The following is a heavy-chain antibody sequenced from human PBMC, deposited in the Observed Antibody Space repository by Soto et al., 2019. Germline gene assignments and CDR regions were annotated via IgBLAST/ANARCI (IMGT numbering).Heavy chain of an antibody. Sequence: SVKLSCEASGGTFSSYAGIWVRQARRQALEWMGGIIPIFGTANYAQKFQGRVTITADESTSTAYMELSSLRCEDTAVYYCATATMTTVTPNYYYYGMDVWGQGTTVTVSS. CDR2: IIPIFGTA. CDR1: GGTFSSYA. CDR3: ATATMTTVTPNYYYYGMDV. J-gene: IGHJ6*02. D-gene: IGHD4-17*01. V-gene: IGHV1-69*13.